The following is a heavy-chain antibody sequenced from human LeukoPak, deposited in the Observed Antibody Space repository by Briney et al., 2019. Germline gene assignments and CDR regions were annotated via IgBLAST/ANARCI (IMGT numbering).Heavy chain of an antibody. CDR2: IYYSGST. CDR3: AAGIGAGDWRWLQSDYYYMDV. J-gene: IGHJ6*03. Sequence: SETLSLTCTVSGGSISSYYWSWIRQPPGKGLEWIGYIYYSGSTNYNPSLKSRVTISVDTSKNQFSLKLSSVTAADTAVYYCAAGIGAGDWRWLQSDYYYMDVWGKGTTVTVSS. CDR1: GGSISSYY. V-gene: IGHV4-59*01. D-gene: IGHD5-24*01.